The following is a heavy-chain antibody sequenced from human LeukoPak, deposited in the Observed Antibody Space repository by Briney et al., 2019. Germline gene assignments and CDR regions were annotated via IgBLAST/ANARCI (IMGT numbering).Heavy chain of an antibody. CDR2: IIPIFGTA. CDR3: ARDPKPTVTTFNWFDP. Sequence: SVEVSCKASGGTFSSYAISWVRQAPGQGLEWMGGIIPIFGTANYAQKFQGRVTITADGSTSTAYMELSSLRSEDTAVYYCARDPKPTVTTFNWFDPWGQGTLVTVSS. J-gene: IGHJ5*02. D-gene: IGHD4-17*01. V-gene: IGHV1-69*13. CDR1: GGTFSSYA.